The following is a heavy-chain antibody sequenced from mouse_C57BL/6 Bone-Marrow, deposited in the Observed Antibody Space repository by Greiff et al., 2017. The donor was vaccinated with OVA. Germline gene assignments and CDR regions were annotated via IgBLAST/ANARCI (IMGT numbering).Heavy chain of an antibody. CDR1: GYAFSSSW. CDR2: IYPGDGDT. V-gene: IGHV1-82*01. J-gene: IGHJ3*01. CDR3: AGFAD. Sequence: QVQLKQSGPELVKPGASVKISCTASGYAFSSSWMNWVQQRPGKGLEWIGRIYPGDGDTNYTGKVKGKATLTAKKTTSTAYMQLSCLTAEDSAVYICAGFADWGQGTLVTVSA.